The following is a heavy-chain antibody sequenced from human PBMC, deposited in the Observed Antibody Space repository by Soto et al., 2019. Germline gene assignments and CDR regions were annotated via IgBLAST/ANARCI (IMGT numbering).Heavy chain of an antibody. CDR2: IGTAGDT. J-gene: IGHJ4*02. Sequence: PGGSLRLSCAASGFTFSSYDMHWVRQATGKGLEWVSAIGTAGDTYYPGSVKGRFTISRENAKNSLYLQMNSLRAGDTAVYCCARVYCSGGSCHFDYWGQGTLVTVSS. V-gene: IGHV3-13*01. CDR3: ARVYCSGGSCHFDY. CDR1: GFTFSSYD. D-gene: IGHD2-15*01.